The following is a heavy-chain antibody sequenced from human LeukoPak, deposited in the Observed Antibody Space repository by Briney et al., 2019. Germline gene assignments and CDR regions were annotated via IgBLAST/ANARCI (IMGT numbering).Heavy chain of an antibody. D-gene: IGHD5-12*01. CDR1: GFTFDDYA. CDR3: AKGSGYDLYYYYYMDV. V-gene: IGHV3-9*03. J-gene: IGHJ6*03. Sequence: GGSLRLSCAASGFTFDDYAMHWVRQAPGKGLEWVSGISWNSGSIGYADYVKGRFTISIDNAKNSLYLQMNSLRAEDMALYYCAKGSGYDLYYYYYMDVWGKGTTVTVSS. CDR2: ISWNSGSI.